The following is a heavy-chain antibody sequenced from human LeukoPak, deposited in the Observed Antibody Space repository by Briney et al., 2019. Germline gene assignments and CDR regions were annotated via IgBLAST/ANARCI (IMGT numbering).Heavy chain of an antibody. Sequence: PGGSLRLSCAASGFTFSSYSMNWVRQAPGKGLEWVSSISSSSSYIYYADSVKGRFTISGDNAKNSLYLQMNSLRAEDTAVYYCARDRGFGEPHDYWGQGTLVTVSS. V-gene: IGHV3-21*01. D-gene: IGHD3-10*01. CDR1: GFTFSSYS. J-gene: IGHJ4*02. CDR2: ISSSSSYI. CDR3: ARDRGFGEPHDY.